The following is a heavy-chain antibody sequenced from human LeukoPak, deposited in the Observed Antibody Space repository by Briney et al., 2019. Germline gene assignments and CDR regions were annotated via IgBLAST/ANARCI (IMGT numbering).Heavy chain of an antibody. CDR3: ARRPISSFNWFDP. V-gene: IGHV5-51*01. Sequence: GESLKISCKGSGYSFTNYWIGWVRQMPGKGLEWMGIIYPGDTDVRYSPSFQGQVTISADKSINIAYLQWSSPKASDTAMYYCARRPISSFNWFDPWGQGTLVTVSS. CDR1: GYSFTNYW. CDR2: IYPGDTDV. J-gene: IGHJ5*02. D-gene: IGHD6-6*01.